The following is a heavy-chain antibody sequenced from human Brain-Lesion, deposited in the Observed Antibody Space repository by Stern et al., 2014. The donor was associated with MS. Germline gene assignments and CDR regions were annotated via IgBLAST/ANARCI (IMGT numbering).Heavy chain of an antibody. V-gene: IGHV1-2*04. D-gene: IGHD2-2*01. J-gene: IGHJ4*02. CDR2: INPNSGGT. CDR1: GNSFTHFY. CDR3: ARGGRYYADY. Sequence: MQLVESGAEVQKPGASVRVSCEASGNSFTHFYIHWVLQAPGQGLEWMGWINPNSGGTKFAQKFQGWVTITRDTSMTTAYMEVTSLTSDDTAVYYCARGGRYYADYWGQGTLVTVSS.